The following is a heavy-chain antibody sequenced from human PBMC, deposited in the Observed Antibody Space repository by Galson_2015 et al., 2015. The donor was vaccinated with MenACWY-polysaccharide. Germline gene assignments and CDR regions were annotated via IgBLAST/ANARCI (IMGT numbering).Heavy chain of an antibody. CDR1: GFTFSYYW. J-gene: IGHJ6*02. CDR3: ARDGSGSYLGYYGMDV. D-gene: IGHD1-26*01. Sequence: SLRLSCAASGFTFSYYWMTWVRQAPGKGLEWVANIKQDGSEKYYVDSVKGRFTISRDNAKNSLYLQMNSLRAEDTAVYYCARDGSGSYLGYYGMDVWGQGTTVTVSS. CDR2: IKQDGSEK. V-gene: IGHV3-7*01.